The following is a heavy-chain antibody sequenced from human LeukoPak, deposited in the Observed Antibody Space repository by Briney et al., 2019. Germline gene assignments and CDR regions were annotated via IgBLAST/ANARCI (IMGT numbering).Heavy chain of an antibody. Sequence: ASVKVSCKASGYTFNDYYMHWVRQAPGQGLEWVGWINPISGGTDYAQKFQGRVTMTRDTSITTAYMELSRLRSDDTAVYYCARGRRVPSSLDYWGQGTLVTVSS. CDR1: GYTFNDYY. D-gene: IGHD2-2*01. V-gene: IGHV1-2*02. CDR2: INPISGGT. J-gene: IGHJ4*02. CDR3: ARGRRVPSSLDY.